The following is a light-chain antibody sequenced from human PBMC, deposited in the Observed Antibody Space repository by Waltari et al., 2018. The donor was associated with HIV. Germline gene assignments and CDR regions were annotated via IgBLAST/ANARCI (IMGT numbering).Light chain of an antibody. V-gene: IGLV1-44*01. CDR1: RSNIGSNP. J-gene: IGLJ2*01. CDR2: DNN. Sequence: QSVLTQPPSASGTPGQRVTIYCSGRRSNIGSNPVSWYQQLPGAAPKLLICDNNQRPSGVPDRFSGSKSGTSASLAISGLQSEDEGDYYCAAWDDSLNGLFGGGTKLTV. CDR3: AAWDDSLNGL.